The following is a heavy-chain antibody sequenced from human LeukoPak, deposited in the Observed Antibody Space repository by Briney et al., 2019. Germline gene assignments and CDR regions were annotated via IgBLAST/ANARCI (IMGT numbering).Heavy chain of an antibody. J-gene: IGHJ4*02. CDR1: GFTFSSYA. CDR2: ISYDGSSK. Sequence: GGSLRLSCAASGFTFSSYAIHWVRQAPGKGLEWVAVISYDGSSKYYADSVKGRFTISRDNSKNTLFLQMNSLRAEDTAVYYCARAAYDSSGYLTLWGQGTLVTVSS. V-gene: IGHV3-30-3*01. CDR3: ARAAYDSSGYLTL. D-gene: IGHD3-22*01.